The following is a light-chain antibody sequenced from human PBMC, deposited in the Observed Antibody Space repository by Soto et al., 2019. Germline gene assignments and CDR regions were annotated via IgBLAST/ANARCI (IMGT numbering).Light chain of an antibody. V-gene: IGKV3-15*01. CDR2: GAS. J-gene: IGKJ3*01. Sequence: EIVMTQSPATLSVSPGERATLSCRASQSVSSNLAWYQQKPGQAPRLLIYGASTRATGIPARFSGSGSGTEFTLTISSRQSEDFGVYYCQQYNNWTPLTFGPGTKVDIK. CDR1: QSVSSN. CDR3: QQYNNWTPLT.